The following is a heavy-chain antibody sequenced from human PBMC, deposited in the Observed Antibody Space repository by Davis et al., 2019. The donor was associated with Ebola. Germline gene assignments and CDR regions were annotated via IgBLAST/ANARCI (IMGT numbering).Heavy chain of an antibody. CDR3: AKRATVKVAGANYYNAMDV. CDR1: GFPFSTYS. CDR2: ISGSGGDP. V-gene: IGHV3-23*01. J-gene: IGHJ6*04. D-gene: IGHD6-19*01. Sequence: GESLKISCAGSGFPFSTYSMTWVRQAPGKGLEWVSRISGSGGDPHYADSVKGRFTISRDNSKNTLYLQMNSLRAEDTAVFYCAKRATVKVAGANYYNAMDVWGKGTTVTVSS.